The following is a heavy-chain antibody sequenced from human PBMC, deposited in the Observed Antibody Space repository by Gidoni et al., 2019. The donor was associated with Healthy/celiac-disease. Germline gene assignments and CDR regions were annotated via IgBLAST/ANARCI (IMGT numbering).Heavy chain of an antibody. J-gene: IGHJ4*02. D-gene: IGHD3-10*01. Sequence: QVQLQESGPGLVKPSQTLSLTCTVSVGSISSGDYYWSWIRQPPGKGLEWIGYIYYSGSTYYNPSLKSRVTISVDTSKNQFSLKLSSVTAADTAVYYCARAWFGEDPAYYFDYWGQGTLVTVSS. CDR2: IYYSGST. CDR1: VGSISSGDYY. CDR3: ARAWFGEDPAYYFDY. V-gene: IGHV4-30-4*01.